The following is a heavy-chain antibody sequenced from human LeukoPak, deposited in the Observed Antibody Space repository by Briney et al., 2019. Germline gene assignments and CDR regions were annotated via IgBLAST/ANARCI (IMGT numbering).Heavy chain of an antibody. D-gene: IGHD3-10*01. Sequence: GGSLRLSCVASGFTFYSYAMSWVRQAPGKGLEWVSAISSSGGSTYYADSVKGRFTISRDNAKNSLYLQMNSLRAEDTAVYYCARGDGSGSYIPSPIYYYGMDVWGQGTTVTVS. J-gene: IGHJ6*02. CDR2: ISSSGGST. CDR3: ARGDGSGSYIPSPIYYYGMDV. V-gene: IGHV3-23*01. CDR1: GFTFYSYA.